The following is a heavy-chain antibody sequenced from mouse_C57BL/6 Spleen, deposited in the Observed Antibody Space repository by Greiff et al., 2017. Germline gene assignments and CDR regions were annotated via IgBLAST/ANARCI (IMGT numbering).Heavy chain of an antibody. J-gene: IGHJ4*01. CDR2: IHPNSGST. Sequence: VQLLQPGAELVKPGASVKLSCKASGYTFTSYWMHWVKQRPGQGLEWIRMIHPNSGSTNYNEKFKSKATLTVDKSSSTAYMQLSSLTSADSAVYYCARSAMITTDVNYYAMDYWGQGTSVTVSS. V-gene: IGHV1-64*01. D-gene: IGHD2-4*01. CDR1: GYTFTSYW. CDR3: ARSAMITTDVNYYAMDY.